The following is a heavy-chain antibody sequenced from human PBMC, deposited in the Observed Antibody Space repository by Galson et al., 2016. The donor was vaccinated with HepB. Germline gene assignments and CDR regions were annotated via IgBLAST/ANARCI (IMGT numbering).Heavy chain of an antibody. Sequence: SLRLSCAASGFTFGSYAMTWVRQAPGKGLTWVSSISPSGWSSHNADSVKGRFTTSRDNSKFTLYLQMNSLRAEDTVVYYCARHLRVGSGAHRDVFDIWGRGTMVSVSS. D-gene: IGHD4/OR15-4a*01. CDR1: GFTFGSYA. CDR3: ARHLRVGSGAHRDVFDI. V-gene: IGHV3-23*01. CDR2: ISPSGWSS. J-gene: IGHJ3*02.